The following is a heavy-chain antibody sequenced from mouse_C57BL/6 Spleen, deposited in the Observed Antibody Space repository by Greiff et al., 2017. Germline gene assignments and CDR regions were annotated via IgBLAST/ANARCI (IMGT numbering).Heavy chain of an antibody. Sequence: VQLKESVAELVRPGASVKLSCTASGFNIKNTYMHWVKQRPEQGLEWIGRIDPANGNTKYAPKFQGKATITADTSSNTAYLQLSSLTSEDTAIYYCASFITTVVYFDYWGQGTTLTVSS. CDR3: ASFITTVVYFDY. CDR2: IDPANGNT. J-gene: IGHJ2*01. D-gene: IGHD1-1*01. CDR1: GFNIKNTY. V-gene: IGHV14-3*01.